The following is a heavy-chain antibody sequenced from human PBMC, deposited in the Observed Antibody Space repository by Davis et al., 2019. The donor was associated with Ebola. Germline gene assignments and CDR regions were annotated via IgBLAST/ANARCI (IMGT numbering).Heavy chain of an antibody. CDR2: ISGGGGST. Sequence: GGSLRLSCAASGFTFSDYYMSWIRQAPGKGLEWVSTISGGGGSTYYADSVKGRFIISRDNSKNTLHLQMNSLRAVDTAVYYCARMFWIFGVDVTFFDSWGQGTLVTVSS. D-gene: IGHD3-3*01. J-gene: IGHJ4*02. CDR1: GFTFSDYY. CDR3: ARMFWIFGVDVTFFDS. V-gene: IGHV3-23*01.